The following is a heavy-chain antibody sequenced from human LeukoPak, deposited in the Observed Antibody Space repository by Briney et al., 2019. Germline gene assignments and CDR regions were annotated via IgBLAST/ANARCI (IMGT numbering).Heavy chain of an antibody. CDR3: ARDQGYYDSSGYYVDAFDI. CDR1: GYTFTGYY. J-gene: IGHJ3*02. Sequence: ASVKVSCTASGYTFTGYYMHWVRQAPGQGLEWMGWINPNSGGTNYAQKFQGRVTMTRDTSISTAYMELSRLRSDDTAVYYCARDQGYYDSSGYYVDAFDIWGQGTMVTVSS. D-gene: IGHD3-22*01. V-gene: IGHV1-2*02. CDR2: INPNSGGT.